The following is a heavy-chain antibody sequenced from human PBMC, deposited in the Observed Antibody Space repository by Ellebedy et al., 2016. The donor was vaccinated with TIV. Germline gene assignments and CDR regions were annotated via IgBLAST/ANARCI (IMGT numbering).Heavy chain of an antibody. V-gene: IGHV4-39*01. J-gene: IGHJ6*03. Sequence: SETLSLTXTVSGGSISSSSYYWGWIRQPPGKGLEWIGSIYYSGSTYYNPSLKSRVTISVDTSKNQFSLKLSSVTAADTAVYYCARPKCSSTSCWKGYYYYMDVWGKGTTVTVSS. CDR1: GGSISSSSYY. CDR2: IYYSGST. D-gene: IGHD2-2*01. CDR3: ARPKCSSTSCWKGYYYYMDV.